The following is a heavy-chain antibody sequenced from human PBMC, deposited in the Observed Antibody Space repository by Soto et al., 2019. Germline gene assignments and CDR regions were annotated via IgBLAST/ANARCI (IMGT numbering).Heavy chain of an antibody. J-gene: IGHJ6*02. Sequence: GGSLRLSCAASGFTFSNYGMHWVRQAPGKGLEWVAVISYDGSKKHYADSVKGRLTISRDNSKKTLYLQMNSLRAEDTAVYYCAKDSGSIAIVVVTDYGMDVWGQGTTVTVSS. CDR2: ISYDGSKK. CDR3: AKDSGSIAIVVVTDYGMDV. CDR1: GFTFSNYG. D-gene: IGHD2-21*02. V-gene: IGHV3-30*18.